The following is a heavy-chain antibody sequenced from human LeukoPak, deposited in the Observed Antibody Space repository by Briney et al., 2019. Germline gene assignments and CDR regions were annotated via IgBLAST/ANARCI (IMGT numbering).Heavy chain of an antibody. CDR3: ARAPPAYSSGWYYFDY. CDR1: GCAIRSSNW. V-gene: IGHV4-4*02. D-gene: IGHD6-19*01. CDR2: IYHSGST. Sequence: SETVSLTCAVSGCAIRSSNWWSWVRQPPGKGLEWIGEIYHSGSTNYNPSLKSRVTISVDKSKNQFSLKLSSVTAADTAVYYCARAPPAYSSGWYYFDYWGQGTLVTVSS. J-gene: IGHJ4*02.